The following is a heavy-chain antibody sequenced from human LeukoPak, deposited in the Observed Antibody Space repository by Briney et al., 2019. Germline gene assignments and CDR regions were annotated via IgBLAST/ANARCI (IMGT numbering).Heavy chain of an antibody. V-gene: IGHV3-23*01. D-gene: IGHD6-19*01. J-gene: IGHJ4*02. CDR2: VTGIAAST. Sequence: GGSLGLSCAASGFTFSGYAMSWVRQAPGKGPGLVSTVTGIAASTYYAESVRGRFTFSRDNSKNTLYLQMNSLRAEDTADYSWAKDTPLIGYASGWSRNFFDYWGQGTLVTVSS. CDR1: GFTFSGYA. CDR3: AKDTPLIGYASGWSRNFFDY.